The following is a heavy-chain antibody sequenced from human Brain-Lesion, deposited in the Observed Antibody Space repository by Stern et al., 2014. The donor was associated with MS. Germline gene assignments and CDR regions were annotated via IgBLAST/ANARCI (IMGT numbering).Heavy chain of an antibody. V-gene: IGHV4-31*03. CDR1: GGSVSSGGYF. CDR3: ARNPALWYFDL. CDR2: VYYSGSI. Sequence: QLQLQESGPGLVKPLQTLSLTCTVSGGSVSSGGYFWNWIRQHPGKGLEWIGHVYYSGSIAYNPSRKSRVTISVDTSKNQFSLRLRSVTAADTAVYYCARNPALWYFDLWGRGTLAAVSS. D-gene: IGHD3-3*02. J-gene: IGHJ2*01.